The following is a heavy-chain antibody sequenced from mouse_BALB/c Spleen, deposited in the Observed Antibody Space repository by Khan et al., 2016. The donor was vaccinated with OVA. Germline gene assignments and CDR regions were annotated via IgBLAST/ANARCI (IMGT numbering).Heavy chain of an antibody. V-gene: IGHV5-6-5*01. Sequence: EVKLEESGGGLVKPGGSLKLSCVASGFTFSSYAVSWIRQTPEKRLEWVASINSGGSTYYPDSVKGRFTISRDDARNILYLQMSSLRSEDTAMYYCTRLVDYWGQGTSVTVSS. CDR2: INSGGST. J-gene: IGHJ4*01. CDR3: TRLVDY. CDR1: GFTFSSYA.